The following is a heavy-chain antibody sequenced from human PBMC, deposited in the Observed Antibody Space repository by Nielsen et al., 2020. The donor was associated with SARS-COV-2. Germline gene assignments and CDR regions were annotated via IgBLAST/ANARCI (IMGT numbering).Heavy chain of an antibody. J-gene: IGHJ4*02. CDR1: GGSFSGYY. D-gene: IGHD3-22*01. CDR2: INHSGST. V-gene: IGHV4-34*01. CDR3: ARGRRRYYYDSSGTFDY. Sequence: SETLSLTCAVYGGSFSGYYWSWIRQPPGKGLEWIGEINHSGSTNYNPSLKSRVTISVDTSKNQFSLKLSSVTAADTAVYYCARGRRRYYYDSSGTFDYWGQGTLVTVSS.